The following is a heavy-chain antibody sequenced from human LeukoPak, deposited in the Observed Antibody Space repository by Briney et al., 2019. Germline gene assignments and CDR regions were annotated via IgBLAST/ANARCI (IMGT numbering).Heavy chain of an antibody. J-gene: IGHJ4*02. CDR1: GFTFSSYA. CDR3: AKGFAPTYYYDSSGYYFFDY. D-gene: IGHD3-22*01. V-gene: IGHV3-23*01. Sequence: PGGSLRLSCAASGFTFSSYAMSWVRQAPGNGLEWVSAISGSGGSTYYADSVKGRFTISRDNSKNTLYLQMNSLRAEDTAVYYCAKGFAPTYYYDSSGYYFFDYWGQGTLVTVSS. CDR2: ISGSGGST.